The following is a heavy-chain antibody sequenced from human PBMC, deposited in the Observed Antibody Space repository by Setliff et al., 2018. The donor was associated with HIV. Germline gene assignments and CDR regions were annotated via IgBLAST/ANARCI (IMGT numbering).Heavy chain of an antibody. Sequence: GGSLRLSCAASGFTVYSYYMSWVRQAPGKGLEWVSVIYSDGNTYYADSVKGRFTVSRDNPKNTLHLQMNSLRGEDTAVYYCVRNGNYYYYMDVWGKGTTVTVS. J-gene: IGHJ6*03. CDR1: GFTVYSYY. CDR2: IYSDGNT. V-gene: IGHV3-66*02. CDR3: VRNGNYYYYMDV.